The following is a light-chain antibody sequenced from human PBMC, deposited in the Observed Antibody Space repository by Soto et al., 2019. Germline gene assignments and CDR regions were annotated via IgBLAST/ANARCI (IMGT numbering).Light chain of an antibody. CDR2: AAS. V-gene: IGKV3-20*01. Sequence: EIVLTQSPGTLSLSPGERATLSCRASQSVSSSYLAWYQQKPGQAPKLLIYAASTRATGFPARFSGSGSGTEFTLTISSLQPDDFATYYCQQYNSYSWTFGQGTTGDIK. CDR3: QQYNSYSWT. CDR1: QSVSSSY. J-gene: IGKJ1*01.